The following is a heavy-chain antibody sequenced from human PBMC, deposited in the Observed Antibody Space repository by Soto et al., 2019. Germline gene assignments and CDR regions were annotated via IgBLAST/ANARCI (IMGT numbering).Heavy chain of an antibody. Sequence: SETLSLTCTVSGGSISSGDYYWSWIRQPPGKGLEWIGYIYYSGSTYYNPSLKSRVTISVDTSKNQFSLKLSSVTAADTAVYYCARIDYYDSSGYDWFDPWGQGTLVTVSS. CDR1: GGSISSGDYY. V-gene: IGHV4-30-4*01. J-gene: IGHJ5*02. CDR2: IYYSGST. CDR3: ARIDYYDSSGYDWFDP. D-gene: IGHD3-22*01.